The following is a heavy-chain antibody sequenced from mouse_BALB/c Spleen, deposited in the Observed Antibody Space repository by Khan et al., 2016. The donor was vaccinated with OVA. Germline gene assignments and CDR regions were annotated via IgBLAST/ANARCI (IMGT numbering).Heavy chain of an antibody. J-gene: IGHJ1*01. Sequence: QLQLVQSGPELQKPGVTVKISCKASGYTFTNHGMNWVMQAPGKALKWMGRINTYTGEPTYADDFKGRFAFSLVTSATPAFLSIINLKPEDTATCISARVSNCWYFDGGGAGTTGTVSS. D-gene: IGHD2-5*01. CDR1: GYTFTNHG. V-gene: IGHV9-3-1*01. CDR2: INTYTGEP. CDR3: ARVSNCWYFDG.